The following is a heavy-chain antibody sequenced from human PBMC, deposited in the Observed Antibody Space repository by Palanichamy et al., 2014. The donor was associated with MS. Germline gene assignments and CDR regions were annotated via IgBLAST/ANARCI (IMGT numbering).Heavy chain of an antibody. CDR2: ISGSGGTT. Sequence: EVQLLESGGGLVQPGGSLSLSCAASGFTFSTYTMSWVRQAPGKGLEWVSAISGSGGTTYYADSVKGRFTISRDNSKNTLYLQMNSLRAEDTAIYYCAKDLYSSSSGGGYWGQGTLVTVSS. CDR3: AKDLYSSSSGGGY. CDR1: GFTFSTYT. D-gene: IGHD6-6*01. J-gene: IGHJ4*02. V-gene: IGHV3-23*01.